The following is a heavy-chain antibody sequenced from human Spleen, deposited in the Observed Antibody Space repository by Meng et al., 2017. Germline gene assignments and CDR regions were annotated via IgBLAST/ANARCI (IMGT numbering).Heavy chain of an antibody. D-gene: IGHD6-6*01. J-gene: IGHJ5*02. CDR3: ATYSTSSGWLDP. CDR1: GGSISSSSYH. CDR2: IYYSGTT. Sequence: QPQLQESGPGMVKPSETLSRTCTVSGGSISSSSYHWGWIRQPPGKGLEWIGNIYYSGTTYYNPSLKSRITISVDTSKSQFSLKLSSVTATDTAVYYCATYSTSSGWLDPWGQGTLVTVSS. V-gene: IGHV4-39*01.